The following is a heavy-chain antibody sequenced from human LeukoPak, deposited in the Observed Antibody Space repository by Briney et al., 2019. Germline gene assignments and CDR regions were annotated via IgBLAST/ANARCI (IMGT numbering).Heavy chain of an antibody. J-gene: IGHJ6*03. CDR2: ISGRSYI. Sequence: SGGSLRLSCAASGFTFSTYSMSWVRQAQGKGLEWVSSISGRSYIDYADSVRGRFTISRDNAKNSLYLQMNSLRAEDTAVYYCARVIISYYHMDVWGKGTTVTVSS. CDR1: GFTFSTYS. CDR3: ARVIISYYHMDV. V-gene: IGHV3-21*01.